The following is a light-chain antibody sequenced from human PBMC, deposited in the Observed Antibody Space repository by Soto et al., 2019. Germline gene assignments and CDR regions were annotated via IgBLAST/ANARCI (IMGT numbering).Light chain of an antibody. V-gene: IGLV2-14*03. Sequence: QSALTQPASVSGSPGQSITISCTGTSFDVGGYNYVSWYQQHPGKAPKTLIYDVTSRPSGISNRFSGSKSGNTASLTISDLQTEDEADYYCSSYTAYSRVVFGGGTKLTVL. CDR3: SSYTAYSRVV. CDR2: DVT. J-gene: IGLJ2*01. CDR1: SFDVGGYNY.